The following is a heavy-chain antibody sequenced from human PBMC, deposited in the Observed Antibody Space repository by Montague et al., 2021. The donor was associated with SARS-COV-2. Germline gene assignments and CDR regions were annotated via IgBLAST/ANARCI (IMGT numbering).Heavy chain of an antibody. V-gene: IGHV2-70*01. Sequence: PALVKPTQTLTLTCTFSGFSLSTSGMCVSWIRQPPGKALEWLALIDWDDDKYYSTSLKTRLTISKDTSKNQVVLTMTSMDPVDTATYYCARYYYDSSGYYYFDYWGQGTLVTVSS. CDR2: IDWDDDK. CDR3: ARYYYDSSGYYYFDY. D-gene: IGHD3-22*01. CDR1: GFSLSTSGMC. J-gene: IGHJ4*02.